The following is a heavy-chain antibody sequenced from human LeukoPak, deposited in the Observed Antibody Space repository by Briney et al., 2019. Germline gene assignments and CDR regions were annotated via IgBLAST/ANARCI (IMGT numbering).Heavy chain of an antibody. Sequence: GESLKISCKGSGYNFSNYGIGWVRQMPGKGLEWMGLIDPGDSHAIYSPSFQGQVTISADKSISPAYLQWSSLKASDTAMYYCARHGVGAGLAAAYIWGQGTLLTVSS. D-gene: IGHD6-13*01. CDR1: GYNFSNYG. CDR2: IDPGDSHA. CDR3: ARHGVGAGLAAAYI. J-gene: IGHJ4*02. V-gene: IGHV5-51*01.